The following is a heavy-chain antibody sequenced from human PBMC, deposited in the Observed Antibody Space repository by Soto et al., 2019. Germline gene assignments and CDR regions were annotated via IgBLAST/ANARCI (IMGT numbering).Heavy chain of an antibody. D-gene: IGHD5-12*01. CDR1: GGTFSSYA. CDR3: ARRDPRRSDSGYVLDY. J-gene: IGHJ4*02. Sequence: SVKVSCKASGGTFSSYAISWVRQAPGQGLEWMGGIIPIFGTANYAQKFQGRVTITADESTSTAYMELSSLRSEDTAVYYCARRDPRRSDSGYVLDYWGQGTLVSVSS. V-gene: IGHV1-69*13. CDR2: IIPIFGTA.